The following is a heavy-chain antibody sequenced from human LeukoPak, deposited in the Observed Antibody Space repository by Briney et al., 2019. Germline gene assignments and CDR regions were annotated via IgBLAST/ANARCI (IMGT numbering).Heavy chain of an antibody. V-gene: IGHV4-59*01. CDR2: VHYTGTT. D-gene: IGHD2/OR15-2a*01. CDR1: GVSMSSYY. CDR3: ASFLAHRSNDY. J-gene: IGHJ4*02. Sequence: SETLSLTCSVSGVSMSSYYWSWIRQPPGKGLEWIGYVHYTGTTNYNASLKSRVTISLDTSENQFSLRLSSVTAADTAVYYCASFLAHRSNDYWGQGTLVTVSS.